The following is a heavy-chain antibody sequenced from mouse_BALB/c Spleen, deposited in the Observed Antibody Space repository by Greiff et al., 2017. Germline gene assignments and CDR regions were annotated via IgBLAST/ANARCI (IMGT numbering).Heavy chain of an antibody. CDR3: ARSYGNYRGYAMDY. CDR1: GFSLTGYG. J-gene: IGHJ4*01. CDR2: IWGDGST. V-gene: IGHV2-6-7*01. Sequence: VMLVESGPGLVAPSQSLSITCTVSGFSLTGYGVNWVRQPPGKGLEWLGMIWGDGSTDYNSALKSRLSISKDNSKSQVFLKMNSLQTDDTARYYCARSYGNYRGYAMDYWGQGTSVTVSS. D-gene: IGHD2-1*01.